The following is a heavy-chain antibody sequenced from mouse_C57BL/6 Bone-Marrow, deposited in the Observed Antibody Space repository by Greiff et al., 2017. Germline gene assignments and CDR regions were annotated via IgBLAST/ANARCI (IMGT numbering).Heavy chain of an antibody. Sequence: EVKLVESEGGLVQPGSSMKLSCTASGFTFSDYYMAWVRQVPEKGLEWVANINYDGSSTYYMDSLKSRFIISRDNAKNILYLQISTLKSDATATYYCARVFYQAWFAYWGQGTLVTVSA. J-gene: IGHJ3*01. V-gene: IGHV5-16*01. CDR3: ARVFYQAWFAY. CDR2: INYDGSST. CDR1: GFTFSDYY.